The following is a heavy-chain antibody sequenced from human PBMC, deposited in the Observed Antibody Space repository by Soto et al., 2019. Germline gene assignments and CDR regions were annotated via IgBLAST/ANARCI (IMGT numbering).Heavy chain of an antibody. Sequence: QVQLQESGPGLVKPSETLSLTCTVSGDSMTKYYWSWIRQPAGKGLEWIGRIYTSGRTNYNPSLTSRVTMSIDTSNNHFSLKLKSVTAADTAVYYCARTVGAAYYFDFWGQGALVTVSS. CDR1: GDSMTKYY. D-gene: IGHD1-26*01. J-gene: IGHJ4*02. CDR2: IYTSGRT. V-gene: IGHV4-4*07. CDR3: ARTVGAAYYFDF.